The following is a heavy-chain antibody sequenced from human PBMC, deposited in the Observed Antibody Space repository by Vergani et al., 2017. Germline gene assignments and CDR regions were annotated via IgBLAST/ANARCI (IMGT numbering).Heavy chain of an antibody. CDR3: ARMGGYDECGAFRIGYFDS. V-gene: IGHV4-31*03. J-gene: IGHJ4*02. Sequence: QVQLQESGPGLAKPSQTLSLTCSASGDSISSGVYYWNWIRQHPGKGLEWIGYIYSTGSTHHNPSLRRRINMSVDTSKKQFSLKLNSVTAADTAMYYCARMGGYDECGAFRIGYFDSWGPGILVTVSS. D-gene: IGHD2-21*01. CDR1: GDSISSGVYY. CDR2: IYSTGST.